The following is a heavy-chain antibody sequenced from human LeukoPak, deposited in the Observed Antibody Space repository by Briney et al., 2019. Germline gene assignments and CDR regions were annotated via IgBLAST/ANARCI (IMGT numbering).Heavy chain of an antibody. CDR2: IYYSGST. D-gene: IGHD3-22*01. J-gene: IGHJ6*03. Sequence: SETLSLTCTVSGGSISSYYWSWIRQPPGKGLEWIGYIYYSGSTNYNPSLKSRVTISVDTSKNQFSLKLSSATAADTAVYYCARALGYDSSGYPYYYYYYMDVWGKGTTVTVSS. CDR3: ARALGYDSSGYPYYYYYYMDV. CDR1: GGSISSYY. V-gene: IGHV4-59*01.